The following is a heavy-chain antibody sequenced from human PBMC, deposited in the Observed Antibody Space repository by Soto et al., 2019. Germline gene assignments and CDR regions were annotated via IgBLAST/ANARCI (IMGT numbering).Heavy chain of an antibody. D-gene: IGHD3-10*01. CDR1: GFTFSSYS. CDR3: ANLGVGDAFDI. Sequence: GGSLRLSCAASGFTFSSYSMNWVRQAPGKGLEWVSYISSSSSTIYYADSVKGRFTISRDNAKNSLYLQMNSLRAEDTAVYYCANLGVGDAFDIWGQGTMVTVSS. J-gene: IGHJ3*02. V-gene: IGHV3-48*01. CDR2: ISSSSSTI.